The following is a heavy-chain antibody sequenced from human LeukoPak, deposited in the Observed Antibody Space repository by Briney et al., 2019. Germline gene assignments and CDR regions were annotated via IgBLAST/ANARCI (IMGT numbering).Heavy chain of an antibody. J-gene: IGHJ4*02. D-gene: IGHD3-3*01. CDR3: AKDGDFWSGYVTPYYFDY. V-gene: IGHV3-9*01. CDR2: ISWNSGSI. CDR1: VFTFDDYA. Sequence: PGGSLRLSSAASVFTFDDYAMHWVRQAPGKGGEWVSGISWNSGSIGYADSVKGRFTISRDNAKNSLYLQMNSLRAEDTALYYCAKDGDFWSGYVTPYYFDYWGQGTLVTVSS.